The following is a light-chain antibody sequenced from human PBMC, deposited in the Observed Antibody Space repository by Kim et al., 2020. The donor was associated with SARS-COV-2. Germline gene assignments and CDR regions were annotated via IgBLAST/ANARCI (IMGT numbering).Light chain of an antibody. CDR2: DVS. Sequence: GQSLPSSCTGTRSDVGYYNSVSWSRHHPGKAPKLIMYDVSERASGVSNRFSGSQSGNTASLTISGLRAEDEADYYCSSHTTSSTYVFGAGTKVTVL. CDR3: SSHTTSSTYV. J-gene: IGLJ1*01. CDR1: RSDVGYYNS. V-gene: IGLV2-14*03.